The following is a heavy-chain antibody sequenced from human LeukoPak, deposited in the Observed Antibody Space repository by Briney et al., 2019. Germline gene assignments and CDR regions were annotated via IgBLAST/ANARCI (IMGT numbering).Heavy chain of an antibody. D-gene: IGHD3-10*01. Sequence: ASVKVSCKASGYTFTSYDINWVRQATGQGLEWMGWMSPNSGNTGYAQKFQGRVTMTRNTSISTAYTELSSLRSEDTAVYYCARAATMVRGVIRYYYYYGMDVWGQGTTVTVSS. CDR3: ARAATMVRGVIRYYYYYGMDV. CDR1: GYTFTSYD. CDR2: MSPNSGNT. J-gene: IGHJ6*02. V-gene: IGHV1-8*01.